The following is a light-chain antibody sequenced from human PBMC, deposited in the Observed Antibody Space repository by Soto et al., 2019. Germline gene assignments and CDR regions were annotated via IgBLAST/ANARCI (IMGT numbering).Light chain of an antibody. CDR1: QSVGSN. CDR3: QRYDNWPLT. Sequence: MTLSPHHLSVSSGKRATLSCRASQSVGSNLAWYKQKPGQAPRLLIFGASSRATGVPARFSGSGSGTEFTLTINGLQSEDFAVYFCQRYDNWPLTFGPGTKVDIK. V-gene: IGKV3-15*01. CDR2: GAS. J-gene: IGKJ3*01.